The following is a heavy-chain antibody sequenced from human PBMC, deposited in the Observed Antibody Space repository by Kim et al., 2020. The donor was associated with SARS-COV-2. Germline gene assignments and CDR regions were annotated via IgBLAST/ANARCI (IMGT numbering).Heavy chain of an antibody. J-gene: IGHJ3*02. CDR1: GYTVTSYG. CDR3: ARDRIVVVPADRRDDAFDI. Sequence: ASVKVSCKASGYTVTSYGISWVRQAPGQGLEWMGWISAYNGNTNYAQKLQGRVTMTTDTSTSTAYMELRSLRSDDTAVYYCARDRIVVVPADRRDDAFDIWGQGTMVTVSS. V-gene: IGHV1-18*04. CDR2: ISAYNGNT. D-gene: IGHD2-2*01.